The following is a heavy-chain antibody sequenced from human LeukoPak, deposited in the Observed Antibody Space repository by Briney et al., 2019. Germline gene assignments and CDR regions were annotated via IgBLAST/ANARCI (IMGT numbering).Heavy chain of an antibody. J-gene: IGHJ4*02. D-gene: IGHD3-10*01. Sequence: GGPLRLSCAASGFTFSSYGMHWVRQAPGKGLEWVAVISYDGSNKYYADSVKGRFTISRDNSKNTLYVQMNSLRAEDTAVYYCAKDSGYFGSGSYSGFDYWGQGTLVTVSS. CDR2: ISYDGSNK. V-gene: IGHV3-30*18. CDR3: AKDSGYFGSGSYSGFDY. CDR1: GFTFSSYG.